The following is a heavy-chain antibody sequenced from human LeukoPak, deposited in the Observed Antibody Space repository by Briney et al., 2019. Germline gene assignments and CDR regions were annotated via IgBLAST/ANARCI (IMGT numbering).Heavy chain of an antibody. CDR3: AKESSSGGLDY. CDR1: GFTFSAYA. J-gene: IGHJ4*02. D-gene: IGHD6-19*01. CDR2: ISNSGGST. Sequence: GGSLRLSCEASGFTFSAYAMTWVRQAPGKGLEWVSTISNSGGSTYYADSVKGRFTISRDNSKNALYLQMNSLRAEDTAIYYCAKESSSGGLDYWGQGTLVTVSS. V-gene: IGHV3-23*01.